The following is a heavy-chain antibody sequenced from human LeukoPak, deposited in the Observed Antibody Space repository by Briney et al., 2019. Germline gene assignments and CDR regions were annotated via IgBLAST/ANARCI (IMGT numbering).Heavy chain of an antibody. CDR1: GFNFNRYW. CDR2: IRRDGTGT. V-gene: IGHV3-74*01. J-gene: IGHJ4*02. CDR3: TKGGPIDY. Sequence: GGSLRLSCAASGFNFNRYWMHWFRQAPGKGLVWVSRIRRDGTGTTYADSVKARFTVSRNNANNTLYLQMNSLSADTTAVYYCTKGGPIDYWGQGTLVTVSS.